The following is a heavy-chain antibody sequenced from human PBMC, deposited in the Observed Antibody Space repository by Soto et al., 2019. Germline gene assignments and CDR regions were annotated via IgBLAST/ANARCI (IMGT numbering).Heavy chain of an antibody. CDR3: ARTIAVAGIGMNRGWDYYYYGMDV. J-gene: IGHJ6*02. CDR1: GGSISSYY. Sequence: SETLSLTCTVSGGSISSYYWSWIRQPPGKGLEWIGYIYYSGSTNYNPSLKSRVTISVDTSKNQFSLKLSSVTAADTAVYYCARTIAVAGIGMNRGWDYYYYGMDVWGQGTTVTVS. CDR2: IYYSGST. D-gene: IGHD6-19*01. V-gene: IGHV4-59*01.